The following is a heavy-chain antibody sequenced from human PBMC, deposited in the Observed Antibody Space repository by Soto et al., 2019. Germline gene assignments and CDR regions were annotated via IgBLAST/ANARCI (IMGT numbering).Heavy chain of an antibody. CDR2: INPNSGAT. J-gene: IGHJ3*02. CDR3: ARVGNGFDI. D-gene: IGHD2-15*01. Sequence: ASVKVSCKASGVTLSDYFIHWVRQAPGQGLEWMGWINPNSGATNYAQNLQGRVTLTGDKSISTAFMELTRLRSDDTAVYFCARVGNGFDIWGQGTMVTVSS. V-gene: IGHV1-2*02. CDR1: GVTLSDYF.